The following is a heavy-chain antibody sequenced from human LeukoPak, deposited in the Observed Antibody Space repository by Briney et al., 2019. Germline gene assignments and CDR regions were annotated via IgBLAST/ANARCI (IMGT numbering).Heavy chain of an antibody. D-gene: IGHD1-1*01. CDR2: INHSGST. V-gene: IGHV4-34*01. CDR1: GFTFSDYY. J-gene: IGHJ3*02. Sequence: GSLRLSCAASGFTFSDYYMSWIRQAPGKGLEWIGEINHSGSTNYNPSLKSRVTISVDTSKNQFSLKLSSVTAADTAVYYCARLKINWARGRAFDIWGQGTMVTVSS. CDR3: ARLKINWARGRAFDI.